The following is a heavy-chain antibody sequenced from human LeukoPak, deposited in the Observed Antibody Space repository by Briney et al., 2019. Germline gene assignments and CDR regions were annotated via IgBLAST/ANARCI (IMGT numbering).Heavy chain of an antibody. CDR3: ASHYYDSSGQQDD. Sequence: ASVKVSCKASGYTFTGYYMHWVRQAPGQGLEWMGRINPNSGGTNYAQKFQGRVTMTRDTSISTAYMELSRLRSDDTAVYYCASHYYDSSGQQDDWGQGTLVTVSS. V-gene: IGHV1-2*06. CDR1: GYTFTGYY. CDR2: INPNSGGT. D-gene: IGHD3-22*01. J-gene: IGHJ4*02.